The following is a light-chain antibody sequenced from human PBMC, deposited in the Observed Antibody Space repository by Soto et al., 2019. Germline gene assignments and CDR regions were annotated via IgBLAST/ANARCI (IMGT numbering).Light chain of an antibody. V-gene: IGKV1-39*01. CDR2: AAS. CDR1: QSISSY. Sequence: DIQMTQSPSSLSASVGDRVTITCRASQSISSYLNWYQQKLGKAPKLLIYAASSLQSGVPSRFSGSGSGTEFTLTISSLQPEDFATYYCQQSYSTLGTFGPGTKVDIK. J-gene: IGKJ3*01. CDR3: QQSYSTLGT.